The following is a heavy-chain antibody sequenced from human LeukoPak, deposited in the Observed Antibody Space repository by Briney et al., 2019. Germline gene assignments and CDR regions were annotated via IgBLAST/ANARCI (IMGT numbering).Heavy chain of an antibody. D-gene: IGHD1-1*01. Sequence: PSETLSLTCTVSGGSISSANNYWGWIRQPPGKRLEWVGSVYYSGSTYYNPSLESRITISVDTSSNQFSLRLRSVTAADTALYYCARHNGNEDYYNRFDPWGQGTLVTASS. J-gene: IGHJ5*02. CDR3: ARHNGNEDYYNRFDP. V-gene: IGHV4-39*01. CDR1: GGSISSANNY. CDR2: VYYSGST.